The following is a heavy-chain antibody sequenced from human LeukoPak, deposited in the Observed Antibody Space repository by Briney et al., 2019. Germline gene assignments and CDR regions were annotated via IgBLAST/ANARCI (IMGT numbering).Heavy chain of an antibody. Sequence: GGSLRLSCTASGFTFGDYAMSWFRQAPGKGLEWVGFIRSKACGGTTEYAASVKGRFTISRDDSKSIAYLQINSLKTEDTAVYYCTSLALETYYDILTGTDYWGQGTLVTVSS. D-gene: IGHD3-9*01. J-gene: IGHJ4*02. CDR2: IRSKACGGTT. CDR1: GFTFGDYA. CDR3: TSLALETYYDILTGTDY. V-gene: IGHV3-49*03.